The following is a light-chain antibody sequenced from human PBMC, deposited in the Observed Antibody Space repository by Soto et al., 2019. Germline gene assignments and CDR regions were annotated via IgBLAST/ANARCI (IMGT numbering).Light chain of an antibody. Sequence: QSVLTQPASVSGSPGQSITISCTGTSSDVGGYNYVSWYQQHPGKAPKLMIYDVSNRPSGVSNRFSGSKSGNTASLTISGLQAEDEADYYCSSYTSSSTLVFGGGTNVTVL. J-gene: IGLJ2*01. V-gene: IGLV2-14*01. CDR3: SSYTSSSTLV. CDR2: DVS. CDR1: SSDVGGYNY.